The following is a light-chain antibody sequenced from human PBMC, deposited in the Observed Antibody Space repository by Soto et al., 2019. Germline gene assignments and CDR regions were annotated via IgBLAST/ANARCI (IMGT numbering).Light chain of an antibody. CDR1: QSVSSSY. CDR2: GAS. CDR3: QQYGRAPPIT. J-gene: IGKJ3*01. Sequence: EIVLTQSPGTLSLSPGERATLSCRASQSVSSSYLAWYQQKPGQAPRLLIYGASSRATGIPDRFSGSGSGTDFTITISRLETEDFAVYYCQQYGRAPPITFGPGTKVDIK. V-gene: IGKV3-20*01.